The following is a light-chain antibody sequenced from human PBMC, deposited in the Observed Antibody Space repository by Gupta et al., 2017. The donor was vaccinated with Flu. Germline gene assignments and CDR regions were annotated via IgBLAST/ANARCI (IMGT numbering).Light chain of an antibody. CDR3: QQSGTSPWT. CDR2: GAS. J-gene: IGKJ1*01. V-gene: IGKV3-20*01. Sequence: GTRSLSPGERATLSCRASQRISNSFLAWYQQKPGQAPRLLVYGASRRATGIPDRFSGSGSGTDFTLTISRLEPEDFAVYYCQQSGTSPWTFGQGTQVEVK. CDR1: QRISNSF.